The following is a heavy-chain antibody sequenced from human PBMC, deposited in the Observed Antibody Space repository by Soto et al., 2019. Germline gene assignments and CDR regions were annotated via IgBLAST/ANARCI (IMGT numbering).Heavy chain of an antibody. V-gene: IGHV4-39*01. D-gene: IGHD3-22*01. Sequence: QLQLQESGPGLVKPSETLSLTCTVSGGSISSSSYYWGWIRQPPGKGLEWIGSIYYSGSTYYNPSLKSRVTISVDTSKNQFSLKLSSVTAADTAVYYCARHRAYYYDSSGYYYGGLGPHDAFDIWGQGTMVTVSS. CDR3: ARHRAYYYDSSGYYYGGLGPHDAFDI. CDR2: IYYSGST. J-gene: IGHJ3*02. CDR1: GGSISSSSYY.